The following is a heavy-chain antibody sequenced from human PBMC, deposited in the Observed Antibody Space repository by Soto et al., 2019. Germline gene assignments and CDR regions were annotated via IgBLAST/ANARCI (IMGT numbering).Heavy chain of an antibody. CDR3: ARALYSSGQLGPRDYYYYGIDA. D-gene: IGHD2-8*01. CDR1: GCTFSSYY. Sequence: SVKVSCKASGCTFSSYYISWVRQAPGQGLEWMGGIIPIFGTANYAQKFQGRVTITADESTSTAYMELSSLRSEDTAVYYCARALYSSGQLGPRDYYYYGIDAWGQGTTVTVSS. J-gene: IGHJ6*02. V-gene: IGHV1-69*13. CDR2: IIPIFGTA.